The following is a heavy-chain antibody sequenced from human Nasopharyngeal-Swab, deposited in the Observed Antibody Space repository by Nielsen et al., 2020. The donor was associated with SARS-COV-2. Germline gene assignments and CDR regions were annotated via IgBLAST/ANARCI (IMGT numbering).Heavy chain of an antibody. J-gene: IGHJ5*02. V-gene: IGHV1-2*06. CDR3: ARDRQRTGLMTGWFDP. CDR2: INPNSGGT. Sequence: SVTVSCKASGYTFTGYYMHWVRQAPGQGLEWMGRINPNSGGTNYAQKFQGRVTMTRDTSISTAYMELSRLRSDDTAVYYCARDRQRTGLMTGWFDPWGQGTLVTVSS. D-gene: IGHD2-8*02. CDR1: GYTFTGYY.